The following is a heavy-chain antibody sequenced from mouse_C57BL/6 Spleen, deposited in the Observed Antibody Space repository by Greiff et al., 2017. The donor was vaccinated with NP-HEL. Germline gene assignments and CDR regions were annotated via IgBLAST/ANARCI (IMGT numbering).Heavy chain of an antibody. D-gene: IGHD1-1*01. J-gene: IGHJ1*03. CDR2: INPNYGTT. Sequence: EVQLQQSGPELVKPGASVKISCKASGYSFTDYNMNWVKQSNGKSLEWIGVINPNYGTTSYNQKFKGKATLTVDQSSSTAYMQLNSLTSEDSAVYYCAGITTVVATNYWYFDVWGTGTTVTVSS. CDR3: AGITTVVATNYWYFDV. CDR1: GYSFTDYN. V-gene: IGHV1-39*01.